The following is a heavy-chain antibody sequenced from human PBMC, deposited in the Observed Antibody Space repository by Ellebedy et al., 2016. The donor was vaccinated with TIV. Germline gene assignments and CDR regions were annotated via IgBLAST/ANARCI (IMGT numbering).Heavy chain of an antibody. CDR3: ARGGYCSSTSCAPADAFDV. CDR2: IWSDGSSK. CDR1: GFPLSTYV. J-gene: IGHJ3*01. V-gene: IGHV3-33*01. D-gene: IGHD2-2*01. Sequence: GESLKISCAASGFPLSTYVMHWVRQAPGKGLEWAAVIWSDGSSKYYADSVKGRFTISGDSSKNTVYLQMTSLRADDTAVYYCARGGYCSSTSCAPADAFDVWGPGTEVTISS.